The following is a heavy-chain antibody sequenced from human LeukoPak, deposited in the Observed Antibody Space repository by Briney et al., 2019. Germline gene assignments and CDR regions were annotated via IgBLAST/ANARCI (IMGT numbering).Heavy chain of an antibody. V-gene: IGHV3-48*02. Sequence: GGSLRLSCAASGFTFSSYSMNWVRQAPGKGLEWVSYISSRSSTIFYADSVKGRFTISRDDAKNSLYLQMNSLRDEDTAVYYCARDHSTAAAGAFDCWGQGTLVTVSS. J-gene: IGHJ4*02. CDR1: GFTFSSYS. CDR3: ARDHSTAAAGAFDC. CDR2: ISSRSSTI. D-gene: IGHD6-13*01.